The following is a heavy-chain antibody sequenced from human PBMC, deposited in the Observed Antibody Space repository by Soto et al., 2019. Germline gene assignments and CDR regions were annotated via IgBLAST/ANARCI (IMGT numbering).Heavy chain of an antibody. CDR3: ATAARRAGNFDC. CDR1: GGSISSYY. J-gene: IGHJ4*02. CDR2: IYYRGYT. Sequence: PSETLSLTCTVSGGSISSYYWSWIRQPPGKGLEWIGYIYYRGYTNYNPSLKSRVTISVDTSKNQFSLKLSSVTAADTAVYYCATAARRAGNFDCWGQGTLVTAPQ. V-gene: IGHV4-59*01. D-gene: IGHD6-6*01.